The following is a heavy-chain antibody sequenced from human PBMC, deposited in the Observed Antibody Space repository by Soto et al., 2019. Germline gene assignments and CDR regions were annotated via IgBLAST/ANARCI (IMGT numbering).Heavy chain of an antibody. J-gene: IGHJ5*02. CDR1: GGSISSSSYY. V-gene: IGHV4-39*01. D-gene: IGHD4-17*01. CDR3: ARGAHDYGDYVVRRSGWFDP. CDR2: IYYSGST. Sequence: SETLSLTCTVSGGSISSSSYYWGWIRQPPGRGLEWIGSIYYSGSTYYNPSLKSRVTISVDTSKNQFSLKLSSVTAADTAVYYCARGAHDYGDYVVRRSGWFDPWGQGTLVTVSS.